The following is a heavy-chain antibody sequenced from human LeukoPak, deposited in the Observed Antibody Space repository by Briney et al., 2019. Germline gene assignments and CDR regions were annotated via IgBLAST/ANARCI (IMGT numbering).Heavy chain of an antibody. V-gene: IGHV5-51*01. J-gene: IGHJ3*02. CDR3: ARDGPVPATADAFDI. D-gene: IGHD2-2*01. Sequence: GESLKISCQGSGYDFTTYWIGWVRPMPGQGLEWMGIIYPGDSDTRNSPSFQDQVTISADKSISTVYLQWSSLKASDTAMYYCARDGPVPATADAFDIWGQGTMVTVSS. CDR2: IYPGDSDT. CDR1: GYDFTTYW.